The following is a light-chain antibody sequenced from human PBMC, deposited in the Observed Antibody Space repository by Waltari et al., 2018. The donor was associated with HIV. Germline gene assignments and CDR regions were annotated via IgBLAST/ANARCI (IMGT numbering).Light chain of an antibody. CDR3: QSADSSNTYV. V-gene: IGLV3-25*03. Sequence: SYELTQPPSVSVSPGQTARITCPGDALPKKYAYWYQQRPGQAPVLVIHKDIERPSGIPGRFSGSSSGTTVTLTISGVQAEDEADYYCQSADSSNTYVLGTGTKVTVL. CDR1: ALPKKY. CDR2: KDI. J-gene: IGLJ1*01.